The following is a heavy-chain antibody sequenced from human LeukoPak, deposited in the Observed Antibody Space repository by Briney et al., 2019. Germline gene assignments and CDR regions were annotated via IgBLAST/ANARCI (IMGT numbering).Heavy chain of an antibody. CDR3: ARTANTIYYYYGMDV. D-gene: IGHD4/OR15-4a*01. CDR1: GFTFDDYA. CDR2: ISSSSSYI. Sequence: PGGSLRLSCAASGFTFDDYAMHWVRQAPGKGLEWVSSISSSSSYIYYADSVKGRFTISRDNAKNSLYLQMNSLRAEDTAVYYCARTANTIYYYYGMDVWGQGTTVTVSS. J-gene: IGHJ6*02. V-gene: IGHV3-21*01.